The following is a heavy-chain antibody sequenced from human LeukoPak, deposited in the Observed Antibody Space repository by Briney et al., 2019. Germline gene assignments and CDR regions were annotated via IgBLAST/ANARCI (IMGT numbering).Heavy chain of an antibody. CDR3: ARALTGAFRIGAFDI. Sequence: TLSLTCTVSGGSISSYYWSWIRQPAGKGLEWIGRIYTRANADYAPSLKSRVTMSADPSKNQLSLKLTSVTAADTAVYYCARALTGAFRIGAFDIWGQGTLVTVSS. D-gene: IGHD7-27*01. CDR1: GGSISSYY. CDR2: IYTRANA. V-gene: IGHV4-4*07. J-gene: IGHJ4*02.